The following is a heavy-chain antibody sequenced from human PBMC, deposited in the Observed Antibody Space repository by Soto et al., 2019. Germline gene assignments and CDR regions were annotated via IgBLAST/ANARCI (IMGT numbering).Heavy chain of an antibody. D-gene: IGHD3-22*01. Sequence: PGESLKISCKGSGYSFTSYWISWVRQMPGKGLEWMGRIDPSDSYTNYSPSFQGHVTISADKSISTAYLQWSSLKASDTAMYYCASAYYYDSSGYPFYGMDVWGQGTTVTVSS. CDR2: IDPSDSYT. CDR1: GYSFTSYW. J-gene: IGHJ6*02. CDR3: ASAYYYDSSGYPFYGMDV. V-gene: IGHV5-10-1*01.